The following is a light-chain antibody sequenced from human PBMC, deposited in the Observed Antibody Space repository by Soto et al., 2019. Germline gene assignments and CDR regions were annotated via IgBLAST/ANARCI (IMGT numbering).Light chain of an antibody. Sequence: DIQMTQSPSSLSASVGDRVTITCRASQTISTYLNWYQQKPGKAPKLLICAASTLQSGVPSRFSGSGSGTDFTLTINSLQPEDFATYYCQQSHGIPYTFGQGTKLEIK. CDR1: QTISTY. CDR3: QQSHGIPYT. J-gene: IGKJ2*01. V-gene: IGKV1-39*01. CDR2: AAS.